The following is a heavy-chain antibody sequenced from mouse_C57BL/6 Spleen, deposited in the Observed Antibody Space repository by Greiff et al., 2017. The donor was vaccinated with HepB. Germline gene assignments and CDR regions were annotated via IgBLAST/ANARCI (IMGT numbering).Heavy chain of an antibody. J-gene: IGHJ4*01. Sequence: DVKLVESGGGLVQPGGSLKLSCAASGFTFSDYYMYWVRQTPEKRLEWVAYISNGGGSTYYPDTVKGRFTISRDNAKNTLYLQMSRLKSEDTAMYYCARQGLPSPSMDYWGQGTSVTVSS. CDR3: ARQGLPSPSMDY. V-gene: IGHV5-12*01. CDR2: ISNGGGST. D-gene: IGHD2-2*01. CDR1: GFTFSDYY.